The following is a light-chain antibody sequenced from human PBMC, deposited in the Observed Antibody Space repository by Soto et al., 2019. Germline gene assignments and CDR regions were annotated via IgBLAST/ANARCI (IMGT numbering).Light chain of an antibody. CDR1: SSDVGANNY. CDR2: EVT. CDR3: GSYDGANRV. Sequence: QSALTQPPSASGSPGQSVTISCTGTSSDVGANNYVSWYQQHPGKAPKLMIYEVTKRPSGVPDRFSGSKSGNTASLTVSGLEAEDEADYYCGSYDGANRVFGTGTKVTAL. V-gene: IGLV2-8*01. J-gene: IGLJ1*01.